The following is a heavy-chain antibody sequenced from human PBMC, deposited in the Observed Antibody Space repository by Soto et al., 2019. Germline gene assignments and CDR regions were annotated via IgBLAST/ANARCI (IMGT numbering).Heavy chain of an antibody. D-gene: IGHD3-10*01. CDR3: ARDQALNALYYYYYYGMDV. Sequence: QVQLVESGGGVVQPGRSLRLSCAASGFTFSSYGMHWVRQAPGKGLEWVAVIWYDGSNIYYADSVKGRFTITKDNSKNTLYLQMNSLRAEDTAVYYCARDQALNALYYYYYYGMDVWGQGTTVTVSS. CDR2: IWYDGSNI. J-gene: IGHJ6*02. V-gene: IGHV3-33*01. CDR1: GFTFSSYG.